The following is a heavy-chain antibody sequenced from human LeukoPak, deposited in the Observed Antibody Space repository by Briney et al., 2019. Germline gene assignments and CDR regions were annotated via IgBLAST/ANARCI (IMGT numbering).Heavy chain of an antibody. J-gene: IGHJ6*02. CDR3: ARARRLRQNYYYYGMDV. CDR2: INHSGST. V-gene: IGHV4-34*01. CDR1: GGSFSGYY. Sequence: SETLSLTCAVYGGSFSGYYWSWIRQPPGKGLEWIGEINHSGSTNYNPSLKSRVTISVDTSKNQFSLKLSSVTAADTAVYYCARARRLRQNYYYYGMDVWGQGTMVTVSS. D-gene: IGHD4-17*01.